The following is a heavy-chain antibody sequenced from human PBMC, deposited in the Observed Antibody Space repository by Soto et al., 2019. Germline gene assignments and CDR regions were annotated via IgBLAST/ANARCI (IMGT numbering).Heavy chain of an antibody. J-gene: IGHJ4*02. CDR2: ISYDGSNK. CDR1: GFTFSSYG. V-gene: IGHV3-30*18. CDR3: AKADGLSYDLWSGVDY. Sequence: QVQLVESGGGVVQPGRSLRLSCAASGFTFSSYGMHWVRQAPGKGLEWVAVISYDGSNKYYADSVKGRFTISRDNSKNTLYLQMNSLRAEDTAVYYCAKADGLSYDLWSGVDYWGQGTLVTVSS. D-gene: IGHD3-3*01.